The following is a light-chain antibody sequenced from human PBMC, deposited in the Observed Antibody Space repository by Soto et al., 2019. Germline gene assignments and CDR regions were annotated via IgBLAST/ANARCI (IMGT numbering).Light chain of an antibody. CDR3: RQSYSTPRFT. CDR1: QSISSY. CDR2: AAS. J-gene: IGKJ3*01. Sequence: DIQMTQSPSSLSASVGDRVTITCRASQSISSYLNWYQQKPGKAPKLLIYAASSLQSGVPSRFSGSGSGTDFTLTISSLQPEDFATCYCRQSYSTPRFTFGPGTKVDIK. V-gene: IGKV1-39*01.